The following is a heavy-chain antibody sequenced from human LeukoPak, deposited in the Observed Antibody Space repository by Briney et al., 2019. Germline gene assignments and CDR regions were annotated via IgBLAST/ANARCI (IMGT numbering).Heavy chain of an antibody. CDR3: AKGGGYSYGSDFDY. Sequence: GGSLRLSCAASGFTVSSDGMHWVRQAPGKGLEWVAFIRYDGSNKYYADSVKGRFTISRDNSKNTLYLQMNSLRAEDTAVYYCAKGGGYSYGSDFDYWGQGTLVTVSS. V-gene: IGHV3-30*02. D-gene: IGHD5-18*01. J-gene: IGHJ4*02. CDR2: IRYDGSNK. CDR1: GFTVSSDG.